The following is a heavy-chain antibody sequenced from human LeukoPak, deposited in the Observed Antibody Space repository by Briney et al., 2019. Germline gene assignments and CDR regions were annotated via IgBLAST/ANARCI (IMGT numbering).Heavy chain of an antibody. Sequence: GGSLRLSCAASGFTFSSYGMHWVRQAPGKGLEWVAVIWYDGSNKYYVDSVKGRFTISRDNSKNTLYLQMNSLRAEDTAVYYCARHYYGSGSYYNGSDYWGQGTLVTVSS. CDR3: ARHYYGSGSYYNGSDY. J-gene: IGHJ4*02. V-gene: IGHV3-33*01. D-gene: IGHD3-10*01. CDR1: GFTFSSYG. CDR2: IWYDGSNK.